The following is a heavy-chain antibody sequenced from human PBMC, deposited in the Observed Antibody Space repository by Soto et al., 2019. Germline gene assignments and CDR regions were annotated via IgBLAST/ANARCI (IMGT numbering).Heavy chain of an antibody. J-gene: IGHJ3*02. D-gene: IGHD3-22*01. CDR2: LIHIFGTT. V-gene: IGHV1-69*12. CDR1: GGTFNNYA. CDR3: ARLSITMTVVILPYAFYI. Sequence: QVQLVQSGAEVKKPGSSVKVSCKASGGTFNNYALSWVRQSPGQGLEWMGGLIHIFGTTNYAQKLQGRVTVTADQSTATAYMELTSLRSLDTAVYYCARLSITMTVVILPYAFYIWGQGTMVSVSS.